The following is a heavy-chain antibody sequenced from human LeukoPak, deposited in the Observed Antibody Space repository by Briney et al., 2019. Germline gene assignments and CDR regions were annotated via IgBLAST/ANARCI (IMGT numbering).Heavy chain of an antibody. CDR2: INPNSGGT. CDR1: GYTFTGYY. CDR3: AREFRFGPEDNWFDP. Sequence: ASVKVFCKASGYTFTGYYMHWVRQAPGQGLEWMGWINPNSGGTNYAQKFQGRVTMTRDTSISTAYMELSRLRSDDTAVYYCAREFRFGPEDNWFDPWGQGTLVTVSS. D-gene: IGHD3-3*01. J-gene: IGHJ5*02. V-gene: IGHV1-2*02.